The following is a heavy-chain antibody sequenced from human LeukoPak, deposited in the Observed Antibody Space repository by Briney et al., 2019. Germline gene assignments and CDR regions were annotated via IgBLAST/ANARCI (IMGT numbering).Heavy chain of an antibody. V-gene: IGHV1-46*01. CDR1: GYTFTSYY. CDR2: INPSGGST. D-gene: IGHD3-3*01. CDR3: ARAHYEFWSGYWGYYYHYGMDV. Sequence: ASVKVSCKASGYTFTSYYMHWVRQAPGQGLEWMGIINPSGGSTTYAQKFQGRVTMTRDTSTSTVYMQLSSLRSEDTAVYYCARAHYEFWSGYWGYYYHYGMDVWGQGTTVTVSS. J-gene: IGHJ6*02.